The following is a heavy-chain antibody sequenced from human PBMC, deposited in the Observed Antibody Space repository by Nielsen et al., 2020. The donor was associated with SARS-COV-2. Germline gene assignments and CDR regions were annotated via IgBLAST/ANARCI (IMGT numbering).Heavy chain of an antibody. CDR2: IIPILGIA. CDR3: AREKGNSGSPTPYGMDV. Sequence: SVKVSCKASGGTFSSYAISWVRQAPGQGLEWMGRIIPILGIANYAQKFQGRVTITADKSTSTAYMELSSLRSEDTAVYYCAREKGNSGSPTPYGMDVWGQGTTVTVSS. V-gene: IGHV1-69*04. J-gene: IGHJ6*02. CDR1: GGTFSSYA. D-gene: IGHD1-26*01.